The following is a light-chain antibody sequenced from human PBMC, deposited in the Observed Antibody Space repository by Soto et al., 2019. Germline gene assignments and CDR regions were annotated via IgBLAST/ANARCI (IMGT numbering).Light chain of an antibody. CDR1: QDISNY. J-gene: IGKJ1*01. CDR3: QQYDNLLWT. CDR2: DAS. Sequence: DIQMTQSPSSLSASVGDRVTITCQASQDISNYLNWYQQKPGKAPKLLIYDASNSETGVPSRFSGSGSGTDFTLTITSLQPEDIATYYCQQYDNLLWTFGQGTKVEIK. V-gene: IGKV1-33*01.